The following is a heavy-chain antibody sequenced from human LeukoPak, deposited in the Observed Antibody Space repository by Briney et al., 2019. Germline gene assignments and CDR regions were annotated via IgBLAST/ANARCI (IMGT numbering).Heavy chain of an antibody. J-gene: IGHJ4*02. CDR2: INPSGGST. V-gene: IGHV1-46*01. CDR3: ARVSVTTFYYFDY. Sequence: ASVKVSCKASGYTFTSYYMYWVRQAPGQGREGMGIINPSGGSTSYAQKFQGRVTMTRDTSTSTVYMELSSLRSEDTAVYYCARVSVTTFYYFDYWGQGTLVTVSS. D-gene: IGHD4-17*01. CDR1: GYTFTSYY.